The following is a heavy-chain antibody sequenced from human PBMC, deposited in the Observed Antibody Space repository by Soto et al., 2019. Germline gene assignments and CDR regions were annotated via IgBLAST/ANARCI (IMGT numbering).Heavy chain of an antibody. D-gene: IGHD6-6*01. CDR1: GFTFSYYG. CDR2: ISAGGGTTT. V-gene: IGHV3-23*01. J-gene: IGHJ4*02. Sequence: EVQLLESGGALVQPGGSLRLSCVASGFTFSYYGMSWVRQAPGKGLDWVSVISAGGGTTTYYADSVKGRFTISRDNSKNTLFLQMNSLTVDDTAIYYCAKRGPSSTSSGECYWGQGTLVTVSS. CDR3: AKRGPSSTSSGECY.